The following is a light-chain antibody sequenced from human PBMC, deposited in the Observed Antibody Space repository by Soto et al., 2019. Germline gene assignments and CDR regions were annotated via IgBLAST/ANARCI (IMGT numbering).Light chain of an antibody. J-gene: IGLJ1*01. CDR1: SSNIGSNF. V-gene: IGLV1-47*01. Sequence: VLTQPPSASETPGQRVTISCSGSSSNIGSNFVYWFQQLPGAAPKLLIYRNNQRPSGVPDRFSGSKSGTSASLAISGLRSENEADYYCAAWDDSLSAYVFGTGTKVTVL. CDR2: RNN. CDR3: AAWDDSLSAYV.